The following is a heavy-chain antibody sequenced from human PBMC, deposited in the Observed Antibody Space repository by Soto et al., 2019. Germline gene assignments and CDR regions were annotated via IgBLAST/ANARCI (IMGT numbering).Heavy chain of an antibody. V-gene: IGHV4-59*01. CDR2: IYYSGST. CDR1: GGSISSYY. J-gene: IGHJ4*02. CDR3: ARGDSSGWYTVDY. Sequence: QVQLQESGPGLVKPSETLSLTCTVSGGSISSYYWSWIRQPPGKGLEWIGYIYYSGSTNYNPSLKSRVTLSVDTSKNPCSLKLSSVTAADTAVYYCARGDSSGWYTVDYWGQGTLVTVSS. D-gene: IGHD6-19*01.